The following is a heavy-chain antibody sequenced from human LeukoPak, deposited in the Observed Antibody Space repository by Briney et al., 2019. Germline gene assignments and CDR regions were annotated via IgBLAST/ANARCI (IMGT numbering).Heavy chain of an antibody. J-gene: IGHJ4*02. D-gene: IGHD3-22*01. CDR3: AREPPGNYDSTGYYYAHFDC. V-gene: IGHV3-48*02. Sequence: GGSLRLSCAASGFIFSSYNMNWVRQAPGKGLEWISYISSGSSTIYYADSVKGRFTISRDNAKNSLCLQMNSLTDEDTAVYYCAREPPGNYDSTGYYYAHFDCWGQGILVTVSS. CDR1: GFIFSSYN. CDR2: ISSGSSTI.